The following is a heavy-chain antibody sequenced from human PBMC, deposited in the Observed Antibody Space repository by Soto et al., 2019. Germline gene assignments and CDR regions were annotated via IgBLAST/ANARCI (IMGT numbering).Heavy chain of an antibody. CDR3: ARTVTTAYYFDY. Sequence: EVQLVESGGGLVQPGGSLRLSCAASGFTVSSNYMSWVRQAPGKGLGWVSVIYSGGSTYYADSVKGRFTMFRDNSTTTLYLQMNNLRAEDTAEYYCARTVTTAYYFDYWGQGPLVTVSS. V-gene: IGHV3-66*01. J-gene: IGHJ4*02. D-gene: IGHD4-17*01. CDR2: IYSGGST. CDR1: GFTVSSNY.